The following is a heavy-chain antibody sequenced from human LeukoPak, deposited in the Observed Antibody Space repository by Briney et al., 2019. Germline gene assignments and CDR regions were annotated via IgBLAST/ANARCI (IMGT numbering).Heavy chain of an antibody. Sequence: SETLSLTCTVSGGSISSGGYYWSWIRQPPGKGLEWIGYIYHSGSTYYNPSLKSRVTISVDRSKNQFSLKLSSVTAADTAVYCCARGGYSGYPIDYWGQGTLVTVSS. V-gene: IGHV4-30-2*01. CDR1: GGSISSGGYY. J-gene: IGHJ4*02. D-gene: IGHD5-12*01. CDR2: IYHSGST. CDR3: ARGGYSGYPIDY.